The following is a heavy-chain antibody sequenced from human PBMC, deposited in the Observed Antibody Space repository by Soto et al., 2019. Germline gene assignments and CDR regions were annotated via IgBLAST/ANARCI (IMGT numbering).Heavy chain of an antibody. CDR3: ARICGVSYYAVDY. CDR2: ISGGGNFM. J-gene: IGHJ4*02. V-gene: IGHV3-21*01. CDR1: GFTFSHYN. Sequence: EVQLVASGGGPVKPGGSLRLSCAASGFTFSHYNMGWVRQAPGKGLDWVSSISGGGNFMYYADSVRGRFTISRENAKNLLFLQMNRLRADDTAVYFCARICGVSYYAVDYWGQGTQVIVSS. D-gene: IGHD1-26*01.